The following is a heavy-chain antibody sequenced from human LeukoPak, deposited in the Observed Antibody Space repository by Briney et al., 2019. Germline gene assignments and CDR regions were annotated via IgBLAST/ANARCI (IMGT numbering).Heavy chain of an antibody. CDR1: GFTFSSYW. CDR2: INSDGSRT. J-gene: IGHJ3*02. V-gene: IGHV3-74*01. CDR3: VRGSRSSLDI. Sequence: GGSLRLSCAASGFTFSSYWMHWVRQAPGKGLVWVSPINSDGSRTRYVDFVKGRFTISRDNAKNTLYLQMNSLRAEDTAVYYCVRGSRSSLDIWGQGTMVTVSS.